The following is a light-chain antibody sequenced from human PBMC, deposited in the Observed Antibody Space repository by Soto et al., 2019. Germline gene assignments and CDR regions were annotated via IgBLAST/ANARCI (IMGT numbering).Light chain of an antibody. CDR3: QQTYTSPRT. J-gene: IGKJ1*01. V-gene: IGKV1-39*01. Sequence: DIQMTQSPSSLSASVGDRVTITCRTSHSVSGYLNWYQQEPGKAPKLLIYAASSLQSGVPSRFSGSGSGTDFSLTISSLQPEDFATYYCQQTYTSPRTFGQGTTGDIK. CDR2: AAS. CDR1: HSVSGY.